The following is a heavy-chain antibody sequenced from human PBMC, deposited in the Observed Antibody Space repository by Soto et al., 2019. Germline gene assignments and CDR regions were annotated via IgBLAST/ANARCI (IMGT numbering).Heavy chain of an antibody. CDR1: GGTFSSYA. CDR3: ASCVGLLSCHLRYYYYGMDV. CDR2: IIPIFGTA. V-gene: IGHV1-69*01. D-gene: IGHD2-2*01. J-gene: IGHJ6*02. Sequence: QVQLVQSGAEVKKPGSSVKVSCKASGGTFSSYAISWVRQAPGQGLEWMGGIIPIFGTANYAQKFQGRVTITADESTSTAYMERSSLRSEDTAVYYCASCVGLLSCHLRYYYYGMDVWGQGTTVTVSS.